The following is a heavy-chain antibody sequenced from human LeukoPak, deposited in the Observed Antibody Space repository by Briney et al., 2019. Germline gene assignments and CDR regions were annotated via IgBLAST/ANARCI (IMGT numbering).Heavy chain of an antibody. CDR1: GGSISSGGYY. CDR2: IYYSGST. Sequence: SETLSLTCTVSGGSISSGGYYWSWIRQHPGKGLEWIGYIYYSGSTYYNPSLKSRVTISVDTSKNQFSLKLSSVTAADTAVYYCARNLRKYSYGCLGYWGQGTLVTVSS. V-gene: IGHV4-31*03. D-gene: IGHD5-18*01. J-gene: IGHJ4*02. CDR3: ARNLRKYSYGCLGY.